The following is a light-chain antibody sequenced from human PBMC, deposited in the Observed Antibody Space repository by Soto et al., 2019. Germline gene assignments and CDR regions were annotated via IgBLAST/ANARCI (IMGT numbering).Light chain of an antibody. V-gene: IGKV1-39*01. CDR3: QQSYSIPYT. Sequence: DIQMTQSPSSLSASVGDIVTITCRASQSISSYLNWYQVKPGKAPQLLIYVASSLQSGVPSSFSGSGSGTDFTLTISSLQPEDFATYDCQQSYSIPYTFGPGTKIEIK. CDR2: VAS. J-gene: IGKJ2*01. CDR1: QSISSY.